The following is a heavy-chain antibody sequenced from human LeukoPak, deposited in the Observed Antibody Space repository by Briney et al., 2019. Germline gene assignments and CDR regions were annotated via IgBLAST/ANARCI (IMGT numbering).Heavy chain of an antibody. V-gene: IGHV3-48*03. CDR3: SKGGDDIVVVVATSFDY. J-gene: IGHJ4*02. CDR1: GFTFSSYE. Sequence: GGSLRLSCAASGFTFSSYEMNWVRQAPGKGLEWVSYISSSGSTIYYADSVKGRFTISRDNSKNTLYLQMNSLRAEDTAVYYCSKGGDDIVVVVATSFDYWGQGTLVTVSS. D-gene: IGHD2-15*01. CDR2: ISSSGSTI.